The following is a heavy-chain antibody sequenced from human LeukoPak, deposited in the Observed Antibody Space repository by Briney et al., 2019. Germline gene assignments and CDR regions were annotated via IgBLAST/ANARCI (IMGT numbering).Heavy chain of an antibody. CDR3: ATNRTTGGHRFDY. D-gene: IGHD1-1*01. V-gene: IGHV3-23*01. CDR2: ISGSGDST. CDR1: GLTLSSYS. Sequence: GGSLRLSCVGSGLTLSSYSLNWVRQAPGKGLDWVSAISGSGDSTSYADSVRGRFIISRDNSKNTLYLQMDSLRAEDTAVYYCATNRTTGGHRFDYWGQGTLVTVSS. J-gene: IGHJ4*02.